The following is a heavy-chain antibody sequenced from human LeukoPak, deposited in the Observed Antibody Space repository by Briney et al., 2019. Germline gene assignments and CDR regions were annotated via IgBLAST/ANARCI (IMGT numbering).Heavy chain of an antibody. CDR3: ARKRRFGNYYYYGMDV. CDR1: GFTFRNYG. V-gene: IGHV3-33*01. Sequence: GGSLRLSCAASGFTFRNYGMHWVRQTPGKGLEWVAVIWFDGNNKFYADSVKGRFTISRGNSNNTLFLEMSSLRVEDSAVYYCARKRRFGNYYYYGMDVWGQGTTVTISS. D-gene: IGHD3-3*01. J-gene: IGHJ6*02. CDR2: IWFDGNNK.